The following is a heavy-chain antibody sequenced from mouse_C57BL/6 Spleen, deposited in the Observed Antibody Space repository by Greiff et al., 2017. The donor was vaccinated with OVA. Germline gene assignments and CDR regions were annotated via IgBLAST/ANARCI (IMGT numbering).Heavy chain of an antibody. CDR1: GFTFSDYG. D-gene: IGHD1-1*01. Sequence: EVQVVESGGGLVKPGGSMKLSCAASGFTFSDYGMHWVRQAPEKGLEWAAYISSGSSTIYYADTVKGRFTISRDNAKNTLFLQMTSLRSEDTAMYDCAKGYYYGSSYYAMDYWGQGTSVTVSS. V-gene: IGHV5-17*01. CDR3: AKGYYYGSSYYAMDY. CDR2: ISSGSSTI. J-gene: IGHJ4*01.